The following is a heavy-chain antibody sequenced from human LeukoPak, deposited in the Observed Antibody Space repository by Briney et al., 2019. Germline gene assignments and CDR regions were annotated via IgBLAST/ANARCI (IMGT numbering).Heavy chain of an antibody. Sequence: PGRSLRLSCAASGFTFSSYGMHWVRQAPGNGPEWVSTFSAGGNRTYYADSVKGRFIITRDNSKNTLYLQMNSLRAEDTAVYYCAKVLSKIYIYGPFDYWGQGSLVTVSS. V-gene: IGHV3-23*01. CDR2: FSAGGNRT. CDR1: GFTFSSYG. CDR3: AKVLSKIYIYGPFDY. D-gene: IGHD3-10*01. J-gene: IGHJ4*02.